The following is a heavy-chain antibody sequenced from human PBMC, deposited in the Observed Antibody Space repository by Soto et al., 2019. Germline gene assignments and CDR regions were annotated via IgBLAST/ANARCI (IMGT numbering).Heavy chain of an antibody. CDR3: ARGPPAGIYFAMDV. CDR2: IHRDGREK. J-gene: IGHJ6*02. CDR1: GFSFSDYW. V-gene: IGHV3-7*03. Sequence: PGGSRRLSCSASGFSFSDYWMSWVSQSPGKGREWVANIHRDGREKYSVGSVKGRFTISRDNAKNSLWLQMNSLRAEDTAIYFCARGPPAGIYFAMDVWGQGTTVTVSS.